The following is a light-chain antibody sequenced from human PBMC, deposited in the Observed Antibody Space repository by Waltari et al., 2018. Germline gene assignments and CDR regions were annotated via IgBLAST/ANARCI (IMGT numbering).Light chain of an antibody. CDR1: QTMSNW. J-gene: IGKJ1*01. V-gene: IGKV1-5*03. Sequence: DIQMTQSPSTLSALVGDTVTITCRASQTMSNWLAWYQQKPGKAPKVLIYKASNLQSGVPSRFSGSVSGTEFTLTISSLQPDDFATYYCQHFSTYSTFGQGTKVEIK. CDR2: KAS. CDR3: QHFSTYST.